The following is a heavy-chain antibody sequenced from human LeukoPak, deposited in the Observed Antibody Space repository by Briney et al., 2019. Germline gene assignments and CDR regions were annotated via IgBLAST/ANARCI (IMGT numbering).Heavy chain of an antibody. Sequence: GGSLRLSCAASGLTFSSYAMSWVRQAPGKGLEWVSAISGSGGSTYYADSVKGRFTISRDNSKNTLYLQMNSLRAEDTAVYYCAKDRARLRGYFDYWGQGTLVTVSS. J-gene: IGHJ4*02. CDR1: GLTFSSYA. CDR2: ISGSGGST. CDR3: AKDRARLRGYFDY. V-gene: IGHV3-23*01. D-gene: IGHD5-12*01.